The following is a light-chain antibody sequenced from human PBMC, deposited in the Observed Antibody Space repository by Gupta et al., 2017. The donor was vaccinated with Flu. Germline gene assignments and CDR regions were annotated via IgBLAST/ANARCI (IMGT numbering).Light chain of an antibody. J-gene: IGKJ1*01. Sequence: PCTLSLSPGERATLSCRASQSVSRYINWYQQRPGQAPGLLIYGSSSRATGIPDRFSGSGSGTDFTLTISRLEPEDFAVYYCQQYDSSPWTFGQGTKVEIK. CDR3: QQYDSSPWT. CDR1: QSVSRY. V-gene: IGKV3-20*01. CDR2: GSS.